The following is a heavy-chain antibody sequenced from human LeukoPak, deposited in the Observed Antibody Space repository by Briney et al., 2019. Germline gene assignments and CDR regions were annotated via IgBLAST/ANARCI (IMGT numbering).Heavy chain of an antibody. CDR1: GGSISSSSYY. V-gene: IGHV4-39*07. CDR2: IYYSGST. J-gene: IGHJ4*02. D-gene: IGHD3-16*02. Sequence: PSETLSLTCTVSGGSISSSSYYWGWIRQPPGKGLEWIGSIYYSGSTYYNPSLKSRVTISVDTSKNQFSLKLSSVTAADTAVYYCARDGIMITFGGVIVPDYYFDYWGQGTLVTVSS. CDR3: ARDGIMITFGGVIVPDYYFDY.